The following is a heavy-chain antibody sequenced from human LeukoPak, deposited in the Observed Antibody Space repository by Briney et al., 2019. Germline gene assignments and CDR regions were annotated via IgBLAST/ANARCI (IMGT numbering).Heavy chain of an antibody. CDR2: FDPEDGET. Sequence: ASVKVSCKVSGYTLTELSMHWVRQAPGKGLEWMGGFDPEDGETIYAQKFQGRVTVTEDTSTDTAYMELSSLRSEDTAVYYCAKDRCSNGIGCLYYYMDVWGKGTTVTISS. V-gene: IGHV1-24*01. CDR3: AKDRCSNGIGCLYYYMDV. D-gene: IGHD2-8*01. CDR1: GYTLTELS. J-gene: IGHJ6*03.